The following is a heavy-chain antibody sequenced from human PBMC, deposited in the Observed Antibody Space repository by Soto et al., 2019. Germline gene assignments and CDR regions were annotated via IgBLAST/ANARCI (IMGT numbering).Heavy chain of an antibody. CDR3: ARDDYYDTSGYLALF. V-gene: IGHV3-30*03. Sequence: AGGSLRLSCAASGFTFSSYGMHWVRQAPGKGLEWVAVISYDGSNKYYADSVKGRFTISRDNSKNTLYLQMNSLRDEDTAVYYCARDDYYDTSGYLALFWGQGTLVTVSS. CDR2: ISYDGSNK. J-gene: IGHJ4*02. CDR1: GFTFSSYG. D-gene: IGHD3-22*01.